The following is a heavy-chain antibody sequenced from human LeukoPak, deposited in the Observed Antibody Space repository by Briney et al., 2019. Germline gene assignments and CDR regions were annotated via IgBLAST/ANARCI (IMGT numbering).Heavy chain of an antibody. CDR2: IHNDGRT. CDR1: GFDVSINY. Sequence: GGSLRLSCAASGFDVSINYMNWIRQSPQKGLEWVSIIHNDGRTYYADSVKGRFTVSRDNSKNTVSLQMDSLRVDDTGVYYCARGFLQLTPYYFDFWGQGTLVTVSS. D-gene: IGHD1-1*01. J-gene: IGHJ4*02. CDR3: ARGFLQLTPYYFDF. V-gene: IGHV3-66*01.